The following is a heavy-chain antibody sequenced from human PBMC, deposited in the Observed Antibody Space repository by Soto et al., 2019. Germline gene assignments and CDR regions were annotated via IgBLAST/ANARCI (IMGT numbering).Heavy chain of an antibody. D-gene: IGHD3-16*01. CDR2: ISYDGSDK. V-gene: IGHV3-30*03. CDR1: GFPFTSYG. Sequence: QVQLVESGGGVVQPGRSLRLSCAASGFPFTSYGMHWVREGPDKGLEWVAIISYDGSDKYYADSVKGRFTISRDNSKNTLYLRMNSLRGDEAALYYYVGGQDYSGYRGQGTLVIVSS. J-gene: IGHJ4*02. CDR3: VGGQDYSGY.